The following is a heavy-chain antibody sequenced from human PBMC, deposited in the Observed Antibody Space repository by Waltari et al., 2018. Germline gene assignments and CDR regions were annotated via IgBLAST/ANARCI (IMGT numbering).Heavy chain of an antibody. V-gene: IGHV3-11*06. CDR3: ARKSFFTGAYYYYGMDV. J-gene: IGHJ6*02. CDR1: GFTFTDYY. CDR2: INSRSGNI. D-gene: IGHD3-10*01. Sequence: QVQLVESGGGFVEPGGSLRLSCSASGFTFTDYYMNWLRQAPGRGLEWLSYINSRSGNINYAASVRGRFTISRDNAKNSLSLQMNSLRAEDTAVYYCARKSFFTGAYYYYGMDVWGQGTTVTVS.